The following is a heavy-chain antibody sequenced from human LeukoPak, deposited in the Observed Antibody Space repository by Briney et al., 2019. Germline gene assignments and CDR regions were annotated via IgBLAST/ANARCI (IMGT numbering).Heavy chain of an antibody. V-gene: IGHV4-34*01. CDR1: GGSFSGYY. CDR2: INHSGST. D-gene: IGHD1-26*01. J-gene: IGHJ4*02. Sequence: SETLSLTCAVYGGSFSGYYWSWIRQPPGKGLEWIGEINHSGSTNYNPSLKSRVTISVDTSKNQFSLKLSSVTAADTAVYYCARAGWELPEGFDYWGQGTLVTVSS. CDR3: ARAGWELPEGFDY.